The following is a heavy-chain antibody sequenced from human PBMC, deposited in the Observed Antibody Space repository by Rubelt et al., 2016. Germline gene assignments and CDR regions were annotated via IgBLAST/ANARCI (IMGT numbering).Heavy chain of an antibody. CDR1: GGSFSGYY. Sequence: QVQLQQWGAGLLKPSETLSLTCAVYGGSFSGYYWSWIRPPPGKGLEWIGEIKHSGSTNYNPSLKSRVTISGDTSKNQFSLKLSSVTAADTAVYYCARAAAAFHGMDVWGQGTTVTVSS. CDR3: ARAAAAFHGMDV. D-gene: IGHD6-13*01. V-gene: IGHV4-34*01. CDR2: IKHSGST. J-gene: IGHJ6*02.